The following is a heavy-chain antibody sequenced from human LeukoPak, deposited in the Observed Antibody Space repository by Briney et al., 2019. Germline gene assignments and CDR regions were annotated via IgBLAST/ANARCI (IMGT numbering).Heavy chain of an antibody. CDR1: GFTFSSYA. CDR3: ATPPCSIAACRASSHHCMDF. J-gene: IGHJ6*03. V-gene: IGHV3-7*01. CDR2: IRQDGSEG. Sequence: GGSLRLSCAASGFTFSSYAMSWVRQAPGKGLEWVANIRQDGSEGYYVDSVRGRFAVTRDNAKSSLYLQLNRLRADDAAVYYGATPPCSIAACRASSHHCMDFWGKGTTVTVSS. D-gene: IGHD2-2*01.